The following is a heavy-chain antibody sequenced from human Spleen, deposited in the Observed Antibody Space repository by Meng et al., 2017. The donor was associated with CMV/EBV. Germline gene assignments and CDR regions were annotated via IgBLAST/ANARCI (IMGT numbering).Heavy chain of an antibody. CDR2: IYCDDDK. CDR3: AQRDYCSVGTCGFGY. Sequence: SFRISGVGEGRVLQLPGNSLKYFGGIYCDDDKRESPSLKSRLTITKDTSNHQMILTTTNMDAAHTATYYCAQRDYCSVGTCGFGYWGQGTLVTVSS. CDR1: SFRISGVG. J-gene: IGHJ4*02. D-gene: IGHD2-15*01. V-gene: IGHV2-5*02.